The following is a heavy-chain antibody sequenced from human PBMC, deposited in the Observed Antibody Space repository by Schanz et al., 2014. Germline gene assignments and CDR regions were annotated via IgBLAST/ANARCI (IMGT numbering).Heavy chain of an antibody. J-gene: IGHJ5*02. V-gene: IGHV3-74*02. Sequence: EVQLLESGGGLVQPGGSLRLSCLASGFTFSSYAMSWVRQAPGKGLEWVSRIKSDGSSTSYADSVKGRFTISRDNAKNTLYLQMNSLRAEDTAVYYCARPALWFGDNCFDPWGQGTLVTVSS. D-gene: IGHD3-10*01. CDR3: ARPALWFGDNCFDP. CDR1: GFTFSSYA. CDR2: IKSDGSST.